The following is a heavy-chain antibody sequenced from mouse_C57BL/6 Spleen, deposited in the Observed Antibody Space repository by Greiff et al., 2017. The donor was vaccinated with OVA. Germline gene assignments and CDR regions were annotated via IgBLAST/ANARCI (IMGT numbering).Heavy chain of an antibody. CDR2: IRNKANNHAT. Sequence: EVKLVESGGGLVQPGGSMKLSCAASGFTFSDAWMDWVRQSPETGLEWVAEIRNKANNHATYYAESVKGRFTISRDDSKSSVYLQMNSLRAEDTGIYYCTGELDNWYFDVWGTGTTVTVSS. CDR3: TGELDNWYFDV. D-gene: IGHD4-1*01. J-gene: IGHJ1*03. CDR1: GFTFSDAW. V-gene: IGHV6-6*01.